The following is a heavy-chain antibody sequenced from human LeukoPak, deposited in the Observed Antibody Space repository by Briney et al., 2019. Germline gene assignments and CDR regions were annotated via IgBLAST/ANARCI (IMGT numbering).Heavy chain of an antibody. CDR2: IKQDGSEK. CDR1: GFTFSSYW. V-gene: IGHV3-7*01. Sequence: GGSLRLSCAASGFTFSSYWMTWVRPAPGKGLEWVANIKQDGSEKYYVDSVKGRFTISRDNAKNSLYLQMNSLRAEDTAVYYCARARLMISEGAVGYWGQGTLVTVSS. CDR3: ARARLMISEGAVGY. J-gene: IGHJ4*02. D-gene: IGHD3-16*01.